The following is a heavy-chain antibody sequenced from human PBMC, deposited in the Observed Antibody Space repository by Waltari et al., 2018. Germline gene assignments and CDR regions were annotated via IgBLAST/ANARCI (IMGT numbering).Heavy chain of an antibody. CDR3: ARGIAVADSFDY. V-gene: IGHV3-21*01. Sequence: EVQLVESGGGLVKPGGSLRLSCAASGFTFSSYSMNWVRQAPGKGLGGVSSISSSSSYIYYADSVKGRFTNSRDNAKNSLYLQMNSLRAEDTAVYYCARGIAVADSFDYWGQGTLVTVSS. CDR1: GFTFSSYS. J-gene: IGHJ4*02. CDR2: ISSSSSYI. D-gene: IGHD6-19*01.